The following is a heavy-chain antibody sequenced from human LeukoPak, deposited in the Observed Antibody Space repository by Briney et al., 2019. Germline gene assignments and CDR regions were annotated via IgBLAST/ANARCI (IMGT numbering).Heavy chain of an antibody. Sequence: GGSLRLSCVASGFTFNNYGMHWVRQAPGKGLEWVTFIRYDGYNKDFADSVTGRFTISRDNAKSSLYLQMNSLRAEDTAVYYCARDPRLGTIFGVVTPTAFDYWGQGTLVTVSS. CDR1: GFTFNNYG. D-gene: IGHD3-3*01. CDR3: ARDPRLGTIFGVVTPTAFDY. J-gene: IGHJ4*02. CDR2: IRYDGYNK. V-gene: IGHV3-30*02.